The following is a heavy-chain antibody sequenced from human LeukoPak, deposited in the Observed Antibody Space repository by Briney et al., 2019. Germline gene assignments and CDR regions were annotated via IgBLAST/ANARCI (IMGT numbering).Heavy chain of an antibody. V-gene: IGHV3-30*18. CDR2: ISDDGSNK. CDR1: GFTFSSYG. CDR3: AKDRGSGAAGDY. J-gene: IGHJ4*02. D-gene: IGHD3-10*01. Sequence: PGGSLRLSCAASGFTFSSYGIHWVRQAPGQGREWVAVISDDGSNKYYADSVKGRFTISRDNSKNTVYLQMNSLGAEDTAVYYCAKDRGSGAAGDYWGQGTLVTVSS.